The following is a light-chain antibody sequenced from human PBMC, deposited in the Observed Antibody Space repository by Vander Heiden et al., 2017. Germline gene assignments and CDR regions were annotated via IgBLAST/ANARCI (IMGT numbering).Light chain of an antibody. Sequence: VMTQPPLSLSVIPGQGASIPCKSSQTLVHTDRRTYFYWYLQKPGQPPQPLIYEASNRFSGVPGRISGGGAGTDFTMRISRVEAEDVGTYYCMHSIELPRTFGQGTKVDIK. J-gene: IGKJ1*01. CDR3: MHSIELPRT. CDR2: EAS. V-gene: IGKV2D-29*01. CDR1: QTLVHTDRRTY.